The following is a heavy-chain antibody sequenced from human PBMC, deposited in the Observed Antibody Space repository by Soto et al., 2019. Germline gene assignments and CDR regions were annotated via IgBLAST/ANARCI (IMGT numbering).Heavy chain of an antibody. V-gene: IGHV1-2*02. J-gene: IGHJ4*02. D-gene: IGHD1-26*01. CDR2: INPKSGGT. CDR3: ARDLAKGGGSAGFDY. Sequence: ASVNVCCKASGDTFTANYIHFLPHAPGQGFEWMGWINPKSGGTKYPQKFQGRVTMTRDTSLSTVYMTLTRLTSDDTAVYYCARDLAKGGGSAGFDYWGQGTLVTVSS. CDR1: GDTFTANY.